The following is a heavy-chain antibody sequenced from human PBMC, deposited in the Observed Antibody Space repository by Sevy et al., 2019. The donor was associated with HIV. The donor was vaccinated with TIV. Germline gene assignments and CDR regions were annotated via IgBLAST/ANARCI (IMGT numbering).Heavy chain of an antibody. CDR1: GFTFGSYV. D-gene: IGHD5-12*01. J-gene: IGHJ4*02. CDR3: VRANSGYFLFDH. CDR2: ISQTYDGSKK. Sequence: GGSLRLSCAASGFTFGSYVLHWVRQAPGKGLEWVALISQTYDGSKKYYADSVKGRFIISRDNSKNKLYVQIDSLKLEDTAVYYCVRANSGYFLFDHWGQGTLVTVSS. V-gene: IGHV3-30-3*01.